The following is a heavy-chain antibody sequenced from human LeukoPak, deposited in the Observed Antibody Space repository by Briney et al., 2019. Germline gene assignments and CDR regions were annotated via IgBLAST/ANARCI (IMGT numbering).Heavy chain of an antibody. V-gene: IGHV3-48*01. CDR2: ISSSSSTI. D-gene: IGHD3-10*01. CDR1: GFTFSSYS. Sequence: GGSLRLSCAASGFTFSSYSMNWVRQAPGKGLEWVSYISSSSSTIYYADSVKGRFTISRDNSKNTLYLQMNSLRPEDTAVYYCARVEAVYYYGSASPYSPYWGQGTLVTVSS. J-gene: IGHJ4*02. CDR3: ARVEAVYYYGSASPYSPY.